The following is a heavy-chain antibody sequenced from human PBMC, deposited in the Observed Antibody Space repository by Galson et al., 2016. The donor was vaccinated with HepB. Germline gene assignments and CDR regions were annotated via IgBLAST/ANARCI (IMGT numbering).Heavy chain of an antibody. CDR3: ARRIAAARGPAFDI. D-gene: IGHD6-13*01. CDR2: ISSSRTI. CDR1: GFTFSSYS. Sequence: SLRLSCAASGFTFSSYSMNWVRQAPGKGLEWVSYISSSRTIYYADSVKGRFTISRDNAKNALYLQMNSLRDEDTAVYDRARRIAAARGPAFDIWGQGTMVTVSS. J-gene: IGHJ3*02. V-gene: IGHV3-48*02.